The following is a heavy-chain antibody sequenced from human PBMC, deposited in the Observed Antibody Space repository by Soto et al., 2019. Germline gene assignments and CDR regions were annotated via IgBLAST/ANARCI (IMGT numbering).Heavy chain of an antibody. CDR1: GFTFSDYY. CDR3: ARDARYASSSYGFDV. J-gene: IGHJ6*02. CDR2: ISNSGHAI. Sequence: QVQLVESGGGLVKPGGSLRLSCVASGFTFSDYYMSWIRQAPGKGLEWVSYISNSGHAIYYADSVKGRFTVSRDNSNNSMSLQMDSLRADDTAIYYCARDARYASSSYGFDVSGQGTTVSVSS. D-gene: IGHD6-13*01. V-gene: IGHV3-11*01.